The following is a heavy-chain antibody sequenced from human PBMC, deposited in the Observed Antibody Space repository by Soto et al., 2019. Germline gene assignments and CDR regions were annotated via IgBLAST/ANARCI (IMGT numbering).Heavy chain of an antibody. V-gene: IGHV3-30-3*01. CDR1: GFTFSSHA. CDR2: ISYDGSNK. CDR3: ARDRLLWFGELAKDYYGMDV. J-gene: IGHJ6*02. D-gene: IGHD3-10*01. Sequence: PGGSLRLSCAASGFTFSSHAMHWVRQAPGKGLEWVAVISYDGSNKYYADSVKGRFTISRDNSKNTLYLQMNSLRAEDTAVYYCARDRLLWFGELAKDYYGMDVWGQGTTVTVSS.